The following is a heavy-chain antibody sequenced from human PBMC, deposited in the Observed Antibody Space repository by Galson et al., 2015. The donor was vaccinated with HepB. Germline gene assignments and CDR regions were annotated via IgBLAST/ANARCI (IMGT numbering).Heavy chain of an antibody. CDR3: ATSGWALEDDY. V-gene: IGHV1-46*03. J-gene: IGHJ4*02. D-gene: IGHD6-19*01. Sequence: SVKVSCKASGYTFTSYYMHWVRQAPGQGLEWMGIINPSGGSTSYAQKFQGRVTMTRDTSTSTVYMELSSLRSEDTAVYYCATSGWALEDDYWGQGTLVTVSS. CDR1: GYTFTSYY. CDR2: INPSGGST.